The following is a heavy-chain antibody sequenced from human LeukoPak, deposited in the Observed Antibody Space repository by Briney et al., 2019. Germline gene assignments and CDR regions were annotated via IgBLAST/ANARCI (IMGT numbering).Heavy chain of an antibody. CDR1: GFTFSSYE. CDR2: INSNGKTI. Sequence: GGSLRLSCAASGFTFSSYEMNWVRQTPGKGLEWVSYINSNGKTIYYADSVKGRFTISRDNAKNSLYLQMNSLRAEDTAVYYCARDQDLADAFDIWGQGTMVTVSS. CDR3: ARDQDLADAFDI. J-gene: IGHJ3*02. V-gene: IGHV3-48*03.